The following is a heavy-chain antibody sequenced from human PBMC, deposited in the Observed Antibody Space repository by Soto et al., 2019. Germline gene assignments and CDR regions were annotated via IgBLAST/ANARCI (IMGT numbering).Heavy chain of an antibody. D-gene: IGHD1-26*01. Sequence: SGPTLVNPTQTLTLNCTFSGFSHSNSGMCVSWISQPPGKALEWLALIDWDDDKYYSTSLKTRLTISKDTSKNQVVLTMTNMDPVDTVTYYCARTQYSGSFRAFDIWGQGTMVTVSS. CDR1: GFSHSNSGMC. J-gene: IGHJ3*02. CDR3: ARTQYSGSFRAFDI. CDR2: IDWDDDK. V-gene: IGHV2-70*01.